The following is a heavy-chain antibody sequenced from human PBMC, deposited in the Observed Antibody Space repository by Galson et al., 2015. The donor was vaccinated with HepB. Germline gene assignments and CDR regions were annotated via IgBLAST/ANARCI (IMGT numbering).Heavy chain of an antibody. CDR3: ARDKKDTGSSWYPPLYYYYGMDV. CDR1: GYTFTSYG. J-gene: IGHJ6*02. V-gene: IGHV1-18*01. CDR2: ISAYNGNT. D-gene: IGHD6-13*01. Sequence: SVKVSCKASGYTFTSYGISWVRQAPGQGLEWMGWISAYNGNTNYAQKLQGRVTMTTDTSTSTAYMELRSLRSDDTAVYYCARDKKDTGSSWYPPLYYYYGMDVWGQGTTVTVSS.